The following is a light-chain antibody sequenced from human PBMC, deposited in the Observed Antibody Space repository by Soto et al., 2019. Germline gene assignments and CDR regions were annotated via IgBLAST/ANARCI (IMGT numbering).Light chain of an antibody. CDR2: GAS. CDR1: QSISSD. Sequence: EIVLTQSNDTLSLSPGERATLSCRASQSISSDVAWYQQKPGQAPRLLIYGASTTATGIPARFSGSGSGTEFTLTISSLEPEDFAIYYCQQRRNWPPTFAQGTKVDIK. V-gene: IGKV3-11*01. J-gene: IGKJ1*01. CDR3: QQRRNWPPT.